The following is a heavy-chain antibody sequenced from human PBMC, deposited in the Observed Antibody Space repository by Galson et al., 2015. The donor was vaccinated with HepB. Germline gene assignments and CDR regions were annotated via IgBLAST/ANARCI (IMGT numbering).Heavy chain of an antibody. D-gene: IGHD3-16*01. V-gene: IGHV3-23*01. Sequence: SLRLSCAASGFIFSDYAMTWVRQPPGKGLEWVSATSGGGGSTYYADSVKGRFTISRDNSKNTLYLQMNSLRAEDTAVYYCARRSPYDWYFDLWGRGTLVSVSS. J-gene: IGHJ2*01. CDR3: ARRSPYDWYFDL. CDR2: TSGGGGST. CDR1: GFIFSDYA.